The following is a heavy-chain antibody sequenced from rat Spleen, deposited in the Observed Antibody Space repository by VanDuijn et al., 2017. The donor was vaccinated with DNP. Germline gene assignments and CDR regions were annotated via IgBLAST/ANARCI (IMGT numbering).Heavy chain of an antibody. J-gene: IGHJ4*01. D-gene: IGHD1-12*01. CDR3: ARHRTIMPYYYVMDA. V-gene: IGHV5-7*01. Sequence: EVLLVESDGGLVQPGSSLKLSCAVSGFTFSDYYMAWVRQAQPKGLQWVATISYNGGTPSYRDSGKGRFTISRDNAQSTLYLQMDSLRSEDTATYYCARHRTIMPYYYVMDAWGQGASVTVSS. CDR1: GFTFSDYY. CDR2: ISYNGGTP.